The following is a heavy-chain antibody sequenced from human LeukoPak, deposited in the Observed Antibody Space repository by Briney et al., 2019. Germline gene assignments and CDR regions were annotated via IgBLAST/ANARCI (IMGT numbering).Heavy chain of an antibody. CDR1: GFNLCTYS. CDR2: ISVCSSPDTI. V-gene: IGHV3-48*01. J-gene: IGHJ4*02. CDR3: ARTKVHYDRGGLYY. Sequence: GGSLRLSCVVSGFNLCTYSMNWVRQAPGKGLEWISYISVCSSPDTIYYADSVKGRFTISRDNAKNSLYLQMNRLRAEDTAVYYCARTKVHYDRGGLYYWGQGALVTVSS. D-gene: IGHD3-22*01.